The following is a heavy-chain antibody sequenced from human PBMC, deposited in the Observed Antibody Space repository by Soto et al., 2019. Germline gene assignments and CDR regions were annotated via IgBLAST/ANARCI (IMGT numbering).Heavy chain of an antibody. J-gene: IGHJ4*02. CDR2: IWYDGSNK. V-gene: IGHV3-33*01. Sequence: QVQLVESGGGVVQPGRSLRLSCAASGFTFSSYGMHWVRQAPGKGLEWVAVIWYDGSNKYYADSVKGRFTISRDNSKNTLYLQINSLRAEDTAVYYGARDRSSWPFDYWGQGTLVTVSA. CDR3: ARDRSSWPFDY. CDR1: GFTFSSYG. D-gene: IGHD6-13*01.